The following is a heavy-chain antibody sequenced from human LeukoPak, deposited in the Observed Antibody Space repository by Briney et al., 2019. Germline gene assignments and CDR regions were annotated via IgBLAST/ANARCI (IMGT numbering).Heavy chain of an antibody. J-gene: IGHJ4*02. CDR3: ARVSGSGRLGI. D-gene: IGHD3-10*01. V-gene: IGHV1-69*04. CDR2: IIPILGIA. Sequence: ASVKVSCKASGGTFSSYAISWVRQAPGQGLEWMGRIIPILGIANYAQKFQGRVTITADKSTSTAYMELSSLRSEDTAVYYCARVSGSGRLGIWGQGTLVTVSS. CDR1: GGTFSSYA.